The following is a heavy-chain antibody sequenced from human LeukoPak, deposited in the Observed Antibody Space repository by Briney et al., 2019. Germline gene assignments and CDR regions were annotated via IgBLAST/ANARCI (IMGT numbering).Heavy chain of an antibody. CDR1: GFTFSSYA. D-gene: IGHD4-17*01. V-gene: IGHV3-23*01. Sequence: GGSLRLSCAASGFTFSSYAMSWVRQAPGKVLEWVSAISGSGGNTYYADSVKGRFTISRDNSKNTLYLQMNSLRAEDTAVYYCAKAFDYGDYEYYFDNWGQGTLVTASS. CDR3: AKAFDYGDYEYYFDN. J-gene: IGHJ4*02. CDR2: ISGSGGNT.